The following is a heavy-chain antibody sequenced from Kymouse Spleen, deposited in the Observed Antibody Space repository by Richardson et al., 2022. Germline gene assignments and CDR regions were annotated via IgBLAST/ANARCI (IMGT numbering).Heavy chain of an antibody. CDR2: ISYDGSNK. Sequence: QVQLVESGGGVVQPGRSLRLSCAASGFTFSSYGMHWVRQAPGKGLEWVAVISYDGSNKYYADSVKGRFTISRDNSKNTLYLQMNSLRAEDTAVYYCAKDRDYYYGSGSYYNDYYYGMDVWGQGTTVTVSS. CDR3: AKDRDYYYGSGSYYNDYYYGMDV. D-gene: IGHD3-10*01. CDR1: GFTFSSYG. J-gene: IGHJ6*02. V-gene: IGHV3-30*18.